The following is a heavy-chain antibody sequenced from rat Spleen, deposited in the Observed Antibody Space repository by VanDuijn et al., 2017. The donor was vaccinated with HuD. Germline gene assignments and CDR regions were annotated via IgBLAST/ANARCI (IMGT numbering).Heavy chain of an antibody. CDR1: GFSLTSYG. CDR3: ARSRPSWYFDF. J-gene: IGHJ1*01. Sequence: QVQLKESGPGLVQPSQTLSLTCTVSGFSLTSYGVSWVRQPPGKGLEWIAAISSGGSTYYNSALKSRLSISRDTSKSQVFLKMNSLQTEDTAMYFCARSRPSWYFDFWGPGTMVTVSS. CDR2: ISSGGST. V-gene: IGHV2S8*01.